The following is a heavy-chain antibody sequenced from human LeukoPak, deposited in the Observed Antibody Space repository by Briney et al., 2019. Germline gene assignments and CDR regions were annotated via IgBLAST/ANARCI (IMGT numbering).Heavy chain of an antibody. V-gene: IGHV3-30*18. CDR3: AKDEPGTYSPSDY. J-gene: IGHJ4*02. CDR2: MSYDGSDK. D-gene: IGHD3-10*01. CDR1: GFTFSNYA. Sequence: PGRSLRLSCAASGFTFSNYAMHWVRQAPGQGLEWVAFMSYDGSDKYYADSVKGRFTISRDNSKSTLYLQMNSLRAEDTAVYYCAKDEPGTYSPSDYWGQGTLVTVSS.